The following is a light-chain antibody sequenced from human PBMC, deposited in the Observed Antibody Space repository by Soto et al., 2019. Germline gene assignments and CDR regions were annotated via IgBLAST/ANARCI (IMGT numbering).Light chain of an antibody. V-gene: IGKV4-1*01. CDR2: WAS. CDR1: QSLLYSSNSKNY. CDR3: QQYYSIPCT. J-gene: IGKJ1*01. Sequence: DIVMTQSPDSLDVSLGERATINCKSSQSLLYSSNSKNYLAWYQQKPGQPPKLLIYWASTRESGVPDRFSGSGSGTDFTLTISSLQAEDVAVYYCQQYYSIPCTFGQGTKVDIK.